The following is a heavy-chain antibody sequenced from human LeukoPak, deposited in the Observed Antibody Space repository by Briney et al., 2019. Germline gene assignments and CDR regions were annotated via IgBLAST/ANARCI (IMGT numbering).Heavy chain of an antibody. J-gene: IGHJ4*02. Sequence: GGSLRLSCAASGFTFSSYAMSWVRQAPGKGLEWVSGISGSGDSTYYADSVEGRFTISRDNSKNTLYLQMNGLRAEDTAVYYCATYRRGYHDSSESYYFDYWGQGTLVTVSS. CDR1: GFTFSSYA. CDR2: ISGSGDST. D-gene: IGHD3-22*01. V-gene: IGHV3-23*01. CDR3: ATYRRGYHDSSESYYFDY.